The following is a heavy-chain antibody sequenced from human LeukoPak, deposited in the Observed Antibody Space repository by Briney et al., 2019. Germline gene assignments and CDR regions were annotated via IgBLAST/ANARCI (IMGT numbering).Heavy chain of an antibody. Sequence: GGSLRLSCAASGFTFSSYAMHWVRQAPGKGLEWVAVISYDGSNKYYADSVKGRFTISRDNSKNTLYLQMNSLRAEDTAVYYCASTIVATRLDYWGQGTLVTVSS. J-gene: IGHJ4*02. CDR2: ISYDGSNK. D-gene: IGHD5-12*01. V-gene: IGHV3-30-3*01. CDR3: ASTIVATRLDY. CDR1: GFTFSSYA.